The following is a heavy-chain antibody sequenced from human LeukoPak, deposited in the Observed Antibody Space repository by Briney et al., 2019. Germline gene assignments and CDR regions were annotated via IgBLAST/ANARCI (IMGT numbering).Heavy chain of an antibody. CDR2: IWYDGSNK. J-gene: IGHJ4*02. CDR1: GFTFSSFG. CDR3: ARGHYYGSGPYVF. V-gene: IGHV3-33*01. Sequence: GGSLRLSCAASGFTFSSFGMHWVRQAPGKGLEWVAVIWYDGSNKYYADSVKGRFTISRDNAENSLYLQMNSLRAEDTAVYYCARGHYYGSGPYVFWGQGTLVTVSS. D-gene: IGHD3-10*01.